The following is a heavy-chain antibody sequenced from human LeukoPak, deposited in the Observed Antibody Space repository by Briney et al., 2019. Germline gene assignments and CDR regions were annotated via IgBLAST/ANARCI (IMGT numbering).Heavy chain of an antibody. V-gene: IGHV3-9*03. CDR1: GFTFDDYA. CDR3: AKDRFGDPDAFDI. Sequence: GGSLRLSCAASGFTFDDYAMHWVRQAPGKGLEWVSGISWNSGSIGYADSVKGRFTISRDNAKNSLYLQMNSLRAEDMALYYCAKDRFGDPDAFDIWGQGTMVTVSS. CDR2: ISWNSGSI. D-gene: IGHD4-17*01. J-gene: IGHJ3*02.